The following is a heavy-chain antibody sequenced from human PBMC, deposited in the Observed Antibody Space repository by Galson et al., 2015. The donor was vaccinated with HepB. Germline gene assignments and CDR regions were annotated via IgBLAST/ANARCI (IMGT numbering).Heavy chain of an antibody. CDR2: IYPGNSDT. D-gene: IGHD5-24*01. J-gene: IGHJ3*02. Sequence: QSGAEVKKPGESLKISCKGSGYSFTNYWIGWVRQMPGKGLEWMGIIYPGNSDTRYSPSFQGQVTISADKSISTAYLQWSSLKASDTAMYYCARNLTGIDGYNRDAFDIWGQGTLVTVSS. V-gene: IGHV5-51*01. CDR1: GYSFTNYW. CDR3: ARNLTGIDGYNRDAFDI.